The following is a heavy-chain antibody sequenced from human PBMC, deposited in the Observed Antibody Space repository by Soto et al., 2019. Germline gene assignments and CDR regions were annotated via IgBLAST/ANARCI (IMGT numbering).Heavy chain of an antibody. V-gene: IGHV3-23*01. Sequence: EVRLLESGGGLVQPGGSLRLSCAASGFTFNNYAMDWVRQAPGKGLEWLSAISTSGVTAYYADSVKGRFTISRDNSKNTLFLQMNSLRAEDRAVYYCAKDMGFDYGGKTGLEWGQGTLVTVYS. CDR2: ISTSGVTA. CDR1: GFTFNNYA. J-gene: IGHJ4*02. D-gene: IGHD4-17*01. CDR3: AKDMGFDYGGKTGLE.